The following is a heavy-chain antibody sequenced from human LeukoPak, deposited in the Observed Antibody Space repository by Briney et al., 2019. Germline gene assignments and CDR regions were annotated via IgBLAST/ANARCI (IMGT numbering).Heavy chain of an antibody. CDR3: MGGHGWLPEN. CDR1: GFTFSSYS. J-gene: IGHJ4*02. Sequence: GGSLRLSCAASGFTFSSYSMNWVRQAPGKGLEWVSSISSSSSYIYYADSVKGRFTISRDNAKNSLYLQMNSLRVEDKAVYYCMGGHGWLPENWGQGTLVTVSS. D-gene: IGHD3-22*01. V-gene: IGHV3-21*01. CDR2: ISSSSSYI.